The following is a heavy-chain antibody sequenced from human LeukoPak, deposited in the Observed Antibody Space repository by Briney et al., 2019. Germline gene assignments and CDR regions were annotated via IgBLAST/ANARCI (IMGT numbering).Heavy chain of an antibody. CDR1: GYTFTSYD. J-gene: IGHJ6*03. CDR3: ARAQRGYCSSTSCQKAHYYYYYMDV. CDR2: MNPNSGNT. D-gene: IGHD2-2*03. V-gene: IGHV1-8*03. Sequence: ASVKVSCKASGYTFTSYDINWVRQATGHGLEWMGWMNPNSGNTGYAQKFQGRVTITRNTSISTAYMELSSLRSEDTAVYYCARAQRGYCSSTSCQKAHYYYYYMDVWGKGTTVTVSS.